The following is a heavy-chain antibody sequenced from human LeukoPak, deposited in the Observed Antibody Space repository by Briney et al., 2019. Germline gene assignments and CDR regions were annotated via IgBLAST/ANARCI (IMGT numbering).Heavy chain of an antibody. CDR2: INQDGNEE. V-gene: IGHV3-7*04. CDR1: GFTFSTYW. CDR3: ARRGGGSNWFDP. J-gene: IGHJ5*02. D-gene: IGHD3-16*01. Sequence: QPEASLILSCASSGFTFSTYWMSLVRQPPGKGLEPVANINQDGNEEYYVDSMQGRFTISSDNAKNSLYLLMNRLRAEDPAVYYCARRGGGSNWFDPWGQGTLVTVSS.